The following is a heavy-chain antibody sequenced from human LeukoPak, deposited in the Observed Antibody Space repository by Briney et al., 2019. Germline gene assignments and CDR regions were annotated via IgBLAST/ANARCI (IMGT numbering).Heavy chain of an antibody. CDR3: ARESYIAAADY. CDR2: TYYRSKWYM. Sequence: SQTLSLTCAISGDSVSSNSVACNWIRQSPSSGLEWLGRTYYRSKWYMDYAVSEKSRISHNPDTSKNQCSLQLNSVMSEDTAVYYCARESYIAAADYWGQGTLVTVSS. D-gene: IGHD6-13*01. V-gene: IGHV6-1*01. J-gene: IGHJ4*02. CDR1: GDSVSSNSVA.